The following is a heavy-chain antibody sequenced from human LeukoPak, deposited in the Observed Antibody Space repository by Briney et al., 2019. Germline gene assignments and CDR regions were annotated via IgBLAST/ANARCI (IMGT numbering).Heavy chain of an antibody. J-gene: IGHJ6*03. Sequence: PSETLSLTCTVSGGSISSSSYYWGWIRQPPGKGLEWIGRIYTTGSTNYNPSLKSRVTMSVDTSKNQFSLKLSSVTAADTAVYYCAREYSSGWYSAYYYYMDVWGKGTTVTISS. CDR1: GGSISSSSYY. V-gene: IGHV4-61*05. CDR3: AREYSSGWYSAYYYYMDV. CDR2: IYTTGST. D-gene: IGHD6-19*01.